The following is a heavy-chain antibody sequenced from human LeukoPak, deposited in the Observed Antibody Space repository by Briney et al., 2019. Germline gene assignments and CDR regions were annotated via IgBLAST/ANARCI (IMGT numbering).Heavy chain of an antibody. CDR3: ARDGLGITGTGLDY. CDR2: IYYSGST. D-gene: IGHD1-7*01. CDR1: GGSITNYF. J-gene: IGHJ4*02. V-gene: IGHV4-59*01. Sequence: SETLSLTCTVSGGSITNYFWSWIRQPPGKGLEWIGYIYYSGSTTYNPSLKNRVTISVDTSKNHFSLRLSSATAADTAVYYCARDGLGITGTGLDYWGQGTLVTVSS.